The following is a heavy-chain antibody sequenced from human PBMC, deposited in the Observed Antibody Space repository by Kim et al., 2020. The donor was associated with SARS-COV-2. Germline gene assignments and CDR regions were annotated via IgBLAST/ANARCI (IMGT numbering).Heavy chain of an antibody. V-gene: IGHV3-7*01. Sequence: YVDSVKGRFTISRDNAKNSLYLQMNSLRAEDTAVYYCARVTIAAAGTVNYWGQGTLVTVAS. D-gene: IGHD6-13*01. J-gene: IGHJ4*02. CDR3: ARVTIAAAGTVNY.